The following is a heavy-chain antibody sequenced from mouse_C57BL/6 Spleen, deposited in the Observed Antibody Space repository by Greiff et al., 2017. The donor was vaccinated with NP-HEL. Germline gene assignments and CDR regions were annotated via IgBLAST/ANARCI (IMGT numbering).Heavy chain of an antibody. Sequence: LVESGPELVKPGASVKISCKASGYAFSSSWMNWVKQRPGKGLEWIGRIYPGDGDTNYNGKFKGKATLTADKSSSTAYMQLSSLTSEDSAVYFCARYSRAMDYWGQGTSVTVSS. J-gene: IGHJ4*01. CDR2: IYPGDGDT. V-gene: IGHV1-82*01. D-gene: IGHD2-5*01. CDR1: GYAFSSSW. CDR3: ARYSRAMDY.